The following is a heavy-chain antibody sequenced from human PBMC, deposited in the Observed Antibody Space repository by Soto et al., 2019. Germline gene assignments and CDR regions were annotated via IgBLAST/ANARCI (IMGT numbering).Heavy chain of an antibody. J-gene: IGHJ4*02. Sequence: PGGSLKISCAASGFTFSSYAMIWVRQAPGQGLEWVSTISGGGDNTYYADSVKGRFTISRDNSKNTLYLQMSSLRAEDTAVYYCAKGGSMTTVTTFVYWGQGTLVTVSS. CDR1: GFTFSSYA. CDR2: ISGGGDNT. V-gene: IGHV3-23*01. D-gene: IGHD4-17*01. CDR3: AKGGSMTTVTTFVY.